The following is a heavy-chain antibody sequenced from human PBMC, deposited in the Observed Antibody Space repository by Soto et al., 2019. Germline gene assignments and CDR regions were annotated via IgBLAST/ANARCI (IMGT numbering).Heavy chain of an antibody. CDR3: AKEVCSGATTACYTRLDS. D-gene: IGHD1-26*01. Sequence: EVQLVESGGVVVQPGGSLRLSCAASGFTFYDYAMHWVRQAPGKGLEWVSLISWDGSRSYYADSVKGRFIISRDNNKESLSLLMPSLGTEDSGLYCAKEVCSGATTACYTRLDSWGQGTQVTVSS. J-gene: IGHJ4*02. CDR1: GFTFYDYA. CDR2: ISWDGSRS. V-gene: IGHV3-43D*04.